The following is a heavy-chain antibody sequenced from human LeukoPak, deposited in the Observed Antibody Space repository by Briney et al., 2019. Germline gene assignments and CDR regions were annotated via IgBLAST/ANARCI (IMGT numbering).Heavy chain of an antibody. Sequence: KPSETLSLTCTVSGGSISSGGYCWSWIRQHPGKGLEWIGYIYYSGSAYYNPSLKSRVTISVDTSKNQFSLKLSSVTAADTAVYYCARTGSYQYYFDYWGQGTLVTVSS. CDR1: GGSISSGGYC. CDR2: IYYSGSA. D-gene: IGHD1-26*01. V-gene: IGHV4-31*03. CDR3: ARTGSYQYYFDY. J-gene: IGHJ4*02.